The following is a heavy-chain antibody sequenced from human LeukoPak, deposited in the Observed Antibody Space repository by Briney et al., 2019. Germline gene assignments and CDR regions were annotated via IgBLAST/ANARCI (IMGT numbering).Heavy chain of an antibody. J-gene: IGHJ6*03. CDR3: ARGGVPTDYSHMDV. CDR2: ISTSSSSI. V-gene: IGHV3-48*01. D-gene: IGHD2-2*01. Sequence: AGGSLRLSCAASGFTFSSFSMHWVRQAPGKGLEWVSYISTSSSSIYYADSVKGRFTISRDNAKNSLYLDVNSLSAEDTAVYYCARGGVPTDYSHMDVWGKGTTVTVSS. CDR1: GFTFSSFS.